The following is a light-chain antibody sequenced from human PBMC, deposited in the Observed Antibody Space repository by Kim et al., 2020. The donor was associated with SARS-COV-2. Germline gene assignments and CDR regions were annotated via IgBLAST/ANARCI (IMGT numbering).Light chain of an antibody. V-gene: IGLV3-19*01. CDR2: GKD. CDR1: SLRSYY. CDR3: NSRDSHANVV. J-gene: IGLJ2*01. Sequence: SSELTQDPAVSVALVQTVRITCQGDSLRSYYATWYQQKAGQTPIPVIYGKDNRPSGIPDRFSGSSSGNTASLTITGAPAEDEADYSCNSRDSHANVVFGG.